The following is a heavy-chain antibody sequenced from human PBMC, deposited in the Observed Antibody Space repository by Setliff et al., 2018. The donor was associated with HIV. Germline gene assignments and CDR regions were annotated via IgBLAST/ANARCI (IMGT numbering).Heavy chain of an antibody. D-gene: IGHD3-10*01. CDR2: IYYRGST. CDR3: ARVITMVCTTFDP. Sequence: SETLSLTCTVSGVSTSSSSYYWGWIRQPPGKGLDWIGYIYYRGSTYYNPSLKSRVTITVDTSKNHFSLRLSSVTAADTAVYYCARVITMVCTTFDPWGQGTLVTVSS. V-gene: IGHV4-39*02. CDR1: GVSTSSSSYY. J-gene: IGHJ5*02.